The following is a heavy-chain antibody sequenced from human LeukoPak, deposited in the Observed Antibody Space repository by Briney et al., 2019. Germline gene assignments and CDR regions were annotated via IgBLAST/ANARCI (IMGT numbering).Heavy chain of an antibody. D-gene: IGHD3-10*01. Sequence: PGGSLRLSCAASGFTFSSYSMNWVRQAPGKGLEWVSYISSSSSTIYYADSVKGRFTISRDNAKNSLYLQMNSLRAEDTAVYYCARDSGGVDFDYWGQGTLVTVSS. CDR2: ISSSSSTI. J-gene: IGHJ4*02. CDR3: ARDSGGVDFDY. V-gene: IGHV3-48*04. CDR1: GFTFSSYS.